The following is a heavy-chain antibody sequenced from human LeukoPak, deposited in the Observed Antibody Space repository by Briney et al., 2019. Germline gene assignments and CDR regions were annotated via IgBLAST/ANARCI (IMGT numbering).Heavy chain of an antibody. CDR1: GFTFSSYW. CDR2: IKQDGSEK. D-gene: IGHD3-9*01. J-gene: IGHJ6*03. Sequence: GGSLRLSCAASGFTFSSYWMSWVRQAPGKGLEWVANIKQDGSEKYYVDSVKGRFTISRDNAKNSLYLQMNSLRAEDTAVYYCAKGPLLRYFDWLSPEWDYYYYMDVWGKGTTVTVSS. V-gene: IGHV3-7*01. CDR3: AKGPLLRYFDWLSPEWDYYYYMDV.